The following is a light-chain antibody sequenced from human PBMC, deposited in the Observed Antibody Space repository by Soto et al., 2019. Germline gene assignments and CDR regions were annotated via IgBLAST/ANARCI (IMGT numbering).Light chain of an antibody. CDR3: CSYTTSTTLVV. CDR2: EAN. Sequence: QSALTQPASVSGSPGQSITISCTGTSSDVTGYDFVSWYQHHPGKSPIRIILEANKRPSGVSNRFAGSKSGTTASLTISGLQAEDEADYYCCSYTTSTTLVVFGGGTKLTV. J-gene: IGLJ2*01. V-gene: IGLV2-14*01. CDR1: SSDVTGYDF.